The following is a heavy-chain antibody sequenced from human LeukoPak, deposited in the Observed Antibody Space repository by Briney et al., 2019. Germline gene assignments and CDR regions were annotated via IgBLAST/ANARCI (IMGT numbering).Heavy chain of an antibody. J-gene: IGHJ4*02. CDR2: IWYDGSNK. V-gene: IGHV3-33*01. CDR1: GFTFSSYG. Sequence: GGSLRLSCAASGFTFSSYGMHWVRQAPGKGLEWVVVIWYDGSNKYYADSVKGRFTISRDNSKNTLYLQMNSLRAEDTAVYYRAREQLVSPYFDYWGQGTLVTVSS. CDR3: AREQLVSPYFDY. D-gene: IGHD6-13*01.